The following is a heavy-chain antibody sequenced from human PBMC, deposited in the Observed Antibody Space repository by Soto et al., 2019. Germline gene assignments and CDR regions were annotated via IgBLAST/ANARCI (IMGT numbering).Heavy chain of an antibody. D-gene: IGHD2-2*01. J-gene: IGHJ6*03. V-gene: IGHV3-23*01. Sequence: GGSLRLSCAASGFTFSSYAMSWVRQAPGKGLEWVSAISGSGGSTYYADSVKGRFTISRDNSKNTLYLQMNSLRAEDTAVYYCAKGGGNCSSTSCRWGYYYYMDVWGKGTTVTVSS. CDR3: AKGGGNCSSTSCRWGYYYYMDV. CDR2: ISGSGGST. CDR1: GFTFSSYA.